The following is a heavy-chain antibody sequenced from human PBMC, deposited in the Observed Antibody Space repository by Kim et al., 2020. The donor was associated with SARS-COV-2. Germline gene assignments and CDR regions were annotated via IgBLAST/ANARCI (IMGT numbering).Heavy chain of an antibody. J-gene: IGHJ5*02. CDR2: ISYDGSNK. CDR1: GFTFSSYA. V-gene: IGHV3-30*04. D-gene: IGHD6-19*01. Sequence: GGSLRLSCAASGFTFSSYAMHWVRQAPGKGLEWVAVISYDGSNKYYADSVKGRFTISRDNSKNTLYLQMNSLRAEDTAVYYCARDHSPGGQWYWFDPWGQGTLVTVSS. CDR3: ARDHSPGGQWYWFDP.